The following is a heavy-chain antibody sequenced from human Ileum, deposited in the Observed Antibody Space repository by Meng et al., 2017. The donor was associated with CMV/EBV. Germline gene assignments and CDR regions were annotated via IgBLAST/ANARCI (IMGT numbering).Heavy chain of an antibody. CDR3: ARGGVISAASSDS. CDR1: GLKFSVYW. V-gene: IGHV3-74*01. D-gene: IGHD3-10*01. CDR2: ISNDGSTT. Sequence: ADSGLKFSVYWMRWVRQDTGRGVEWVSSISNDGSTTTYADSVKGRLTVTRDNAKDTLYLQVNSLRAEDKAVYYCARGGVISAASSDSWGQGTLVTVSS. J-gene: IGHJ5*01.